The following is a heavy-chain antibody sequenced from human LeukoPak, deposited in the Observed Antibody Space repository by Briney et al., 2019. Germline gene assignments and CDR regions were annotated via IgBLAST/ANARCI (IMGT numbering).Heavy chain of an antibody. V-gene: IGHV3-30-3*01. CDR3: ARAYYYDSSGPEGY. D-gene: IGHD3-22*01. CDR2: ISYDGSNK. J-gene: IGHJ4*02. CDR1: GFTFSSYA. Sequence: GGSLRLSCAASGFTFSSYAMHWVRLAPGKGLEWVAVISYDGSNKYYADSVKGRFTISRDNSKNTLYLQMNSLRAEDTAVYYCARAYYYDSSGPEGYWGQGTLVTVSS.